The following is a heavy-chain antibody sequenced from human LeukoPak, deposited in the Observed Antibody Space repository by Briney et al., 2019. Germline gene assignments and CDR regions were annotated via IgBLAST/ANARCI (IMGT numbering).Heavy chain of an antibody. J-gene: IGHJ4*02. CDR3: ARAVGSSWYFFDY. Sequence: PSETLSLTCTVSGYSISSGFYWGWIRQSPEKGLEWIGSIYRSGNTYYSPSLKSRVAISVDTSQNQLSLSLTSVTAADTAVYYCARAVGSSWYFFDYWGQGTLVTVSS. CDR2: IYRSGNT. D-gene: IGHD6-19*01. V-gene: IGHV4-38-2*02. CDR1: GYSISSGFY.